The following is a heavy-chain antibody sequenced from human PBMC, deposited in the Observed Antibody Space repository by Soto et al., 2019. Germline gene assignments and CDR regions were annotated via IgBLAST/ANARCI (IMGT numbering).Heavy chain of an antibody. D-gene: IGHD1-20*01. CDR2: IYYSGST. CDR3: ARIPPVSLAGGYYYYYGMDV. Sequence: PSETLSLTCTVSGGSVSSGSYYWSWIRQPPGKGLEWIGYIYYSGSTNYNPSLKSRVTISVDTSKNQFSLKLSSVTAADTAVYFFARIPPVSLAGGYYYYYGMDVWGQGTTVTVSS. V-gene: IGHV4-61*01. CDR1: GGSVSSGSYY. J-gene: IGHJ6*02.